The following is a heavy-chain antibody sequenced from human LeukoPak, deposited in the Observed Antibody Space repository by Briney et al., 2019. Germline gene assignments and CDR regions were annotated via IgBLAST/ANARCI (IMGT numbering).Heavy chain of an antibody. D-gene: IGHD3-22*01. CDR2: INPNSGGT. CDR1: GYTFTGYY. CDR3: AMSPINYYVSSGFDY. V-gene: IGHV1-2*02. J-gene: IGHJ4*02. Sequence: ASVKVSCKASGYTFTGYYMHWVRQAPGQGLEWMGWINPNSGGTNYAQKFQGRVTMTRDTSISTAYMELSRLRSDDTAVYYCAMSPINYYVSSGFDYWGQGTLVTVSS.